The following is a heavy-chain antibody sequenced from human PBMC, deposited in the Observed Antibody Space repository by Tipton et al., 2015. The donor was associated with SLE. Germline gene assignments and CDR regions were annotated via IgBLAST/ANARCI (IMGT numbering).Heavy chain of an antibody. D-gene: IGHD7-27*01. J-gene: IGHJ6*02. Sequence: LRLSCAVYGGSFSGYYWSWIRQPPGKGLEWIGEINHSGRTNYNPSLKSRVTISVDTSKNQFSLKLTSVTAADTAVYYCARDAGDHGYYYYGMDVWGQGTTVTVSS. CDR2: INHSGRT. CDR1: GGSFSGYY. V-gene: IGHV4-34*01. CDR3: ARDAGDHGYYYYGMDV.